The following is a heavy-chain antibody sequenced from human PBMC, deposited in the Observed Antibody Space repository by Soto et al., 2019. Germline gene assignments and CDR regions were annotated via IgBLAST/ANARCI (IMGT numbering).Heavy chain of an antibody. CDR2: IYSGGST. CDR1: GFTVSSNY. D-gene: IGHD2-2*01. V-gene: IGHV3-66*01. CDR3: ARGCSSTSCRYYYYYYMDV. J-gene: IGHJ6*03. Sequence: GGSLRLSCAASGFTVSSNYMSWVRQAPGKGLEWVSVIYSGGSTYYADSVKGRFTISRDNSKNTLYLQMNSLRAEDTAVYYCARGCSSTSCRYYYYYYMDVWGKGTTVTVSS.